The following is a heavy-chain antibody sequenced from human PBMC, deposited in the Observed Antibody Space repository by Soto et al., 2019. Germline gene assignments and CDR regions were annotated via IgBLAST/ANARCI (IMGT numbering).Heavy chain of an antibody. CDR3: ARSDGKYYGMDV. V-gene: IGHV1-2*04. CDR1: GYAFTGYY. Sequence: VKVSCKASGYAFTGYYMHWVRQAPGQGLEWMGWINPNSVGTNYAQKFQGWVTMTRDTSVSTAYMELSRLRSDDTAVHYCARSDGKYYGMDVWGQGTTVTVSS. J-gene: IGHJ6*02. CDR2: INPNSVGT.